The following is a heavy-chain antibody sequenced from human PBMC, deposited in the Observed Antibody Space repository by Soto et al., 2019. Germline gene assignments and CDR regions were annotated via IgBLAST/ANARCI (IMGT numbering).Heavy chain of an antibody. Sequence: SETLSLTCTVSGGSISSGGYYWSWIRQHPGKGLEWIGYIYYSGSTYYNPSLKSRVTISVDTSKNQFSLKLSSVTAADTAVYYCASLSRRGDYGMDVWGQGTTVTVSS. CDR3: ASLSRRGDYGMDV. CDR2: IYYSGST. J-gene: IGHJ6*02. V-gene: IGHV4-31*03. CDR1: GGSISSGGYY.